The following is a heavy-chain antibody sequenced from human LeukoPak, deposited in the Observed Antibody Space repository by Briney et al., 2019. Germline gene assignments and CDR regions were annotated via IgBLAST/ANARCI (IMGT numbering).Heavy chain of an antibody. J-gene: IGHJ3*02. CDR3: ARDVKSKIAVPVLHAVDI. CDR2: IYYSGST. Sequence: SETLSLTCTVSGGSISSSSYYWGWIRQPPGKGLEWIGSIYYSGSTYHNPSLKSRVTISVDTSKNQFSLKLSSVTAADTAVYYCARDVKSKIAVPVLHAVDIWGQGAMVTVSS. D-gene: IGHD6-19*01. CDR1: GGSISSSSYY. V-gene: IGHV4-39*07.